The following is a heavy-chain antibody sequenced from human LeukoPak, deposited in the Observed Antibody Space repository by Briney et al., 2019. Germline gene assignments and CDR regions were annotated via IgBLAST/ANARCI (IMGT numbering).Heavy chain of an antibody. V-gene: IGHV6-1*01. D-gene: IGHD1-26*01. CDR2: TYYRSKWYN. J-gene: IGHJ4*02. CDR3: ARGRSKPHIVGATAFDY. CDR1: GDSVSSNSAA. Sequence: SQTLSLTCAVSGDSVSSNSAAWNWLRQSPSRGLEWLGSTYYRSKWYNDYAVSVKSRVTINPDTSKNQFSLQLNSVTPEDTAVYYCARGRSKPHIVGATAFDYWGQGTLVTVSS.